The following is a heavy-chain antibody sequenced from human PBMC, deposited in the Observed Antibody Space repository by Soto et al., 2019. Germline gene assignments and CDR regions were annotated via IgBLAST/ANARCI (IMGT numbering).Heavy chain of an antibody. J-gene: IGHJ6*02. CDR3: AHIRGAGAYYYYPMDV. D-gene: IGHD3-10*01. CDR1: GFSLTTPGMC. Sequence: SAPTLVNPRQTLTLTCTFSGFSLTTPGMCVSWIRQPPGKALEWLAAIDWDDDKYYSTSLKTSLSISMDTSKNQVVLEMTNVAPVDTATYYCAHIRGAGAYYYYPMDVWGQGTMVTVSS. V-gene: IGHV2-70*12. CDR2: IDWDDDK.